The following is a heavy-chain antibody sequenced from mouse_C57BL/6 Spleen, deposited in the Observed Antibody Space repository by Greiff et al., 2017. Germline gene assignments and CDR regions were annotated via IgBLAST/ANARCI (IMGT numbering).Heavy chain of an antibody. D-gene: IGHD2-4*01. CDR2: IYPGSGST. J-gene: IGHJ2*01. V-gene: IGHV1-55*01. Sequence: QVQLQQPGAELVKPGASVKMSCKASGYTFTSYWITWVKQRPGQGLEWIGDIYPGSGSTNYNEKFKSKATLTVDTSSSPAYMQLSSLTSEDSAVYYCARRDYDERYYFDYWGQGTTLTVSS. CDR3: ARRDYDERYYFDY. CDR1: GYTFTSYW.